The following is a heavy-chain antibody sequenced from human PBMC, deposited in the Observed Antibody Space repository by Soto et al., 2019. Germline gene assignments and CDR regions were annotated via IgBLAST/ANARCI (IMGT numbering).Heavy chain of an antibody. CDR1: GFTFGDYA. V-gene: IGHV3-49*03. CDR2: IRSKAYGGTT. J-gene: IGHJ6*02. CDR3: TRDVYYGSGSYYGYYYGMDV. D-gene: IGHD3-10*01. Sequence: GGSLRLSCTASGFTFGDYAMSWFRQAPGKGLEWVGFIRSKAYGGTTEYAASVKGRLTISRDDSKSIAYLQMNSLKTEDTAVYYCTRDVYYGSGSYYGYYYGMDVWGQGTTVTVSS.